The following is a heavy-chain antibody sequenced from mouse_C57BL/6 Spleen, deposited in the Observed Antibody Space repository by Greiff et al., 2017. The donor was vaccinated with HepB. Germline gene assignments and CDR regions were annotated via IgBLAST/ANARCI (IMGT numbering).Heavy chain of an antibody. CDR3: ARITVVEEDYAMDY. Sequence: VQLKQSGPELVKPGASVKMSCKASGYTFTDYNMHWVKQSHGKSLEWIGYINPNNGGTSYNQKFKGKATLTVNKSSSTAYMELRSLTSEDSAVYYCARITVVEEDYAMDYWGQGTSVTVSS. CDR2: INPNNGGT. CDR1: GYTFTDYN. J-gene: IGHJ4*01. D-gene: IGHD1-1*01. V-gene: IGHV1-22*01.